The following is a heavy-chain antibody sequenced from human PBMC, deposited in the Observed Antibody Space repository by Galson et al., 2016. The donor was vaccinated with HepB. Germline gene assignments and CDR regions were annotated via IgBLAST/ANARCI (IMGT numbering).Heavy chain of an antibody. D-gene: IGHD1-26*01. J-gene: IGHJ5*02. V-gene: IGHV3-23*01. Sequence: SLRLSCAVSEFPLITYALTWVRQAPGKGLECVSSFIGSGGSTYYADSVKGRFTISRDKNTMYLQMNSLRAEDSAIYYRAPDPSGPHPNWFDPWGQGSLVTVSS. CDR2: FIGSGGST. CDR3: APDPSGPHPNWFDP. CDR1: EFPLITYA.